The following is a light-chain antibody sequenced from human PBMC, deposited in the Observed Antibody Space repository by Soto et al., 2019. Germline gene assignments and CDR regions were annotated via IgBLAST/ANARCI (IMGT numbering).Light chain of an antibody. J-gene: IGKJ1*01. CDR2: DAS. CDR1: QSISSW. Sequence: DIQMTQSPSTLSASVGDRVTITCRASQSISSWLAWYQQKPGKAPKLLIYDASSLESGVPSRFRGSGSGTAFTLTISSLQPDNFATYYCQQYSSTPWTFGQGTKVEIK. V-gene: IGKV1-5*01. CDR3: QQYSSTPWT.